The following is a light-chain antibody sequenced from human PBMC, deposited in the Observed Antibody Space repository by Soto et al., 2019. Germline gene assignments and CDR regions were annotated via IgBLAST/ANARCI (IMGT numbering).Light chain of an antibody. CDR2: EVN. CDR3: SSYAGVSNFYV. Sequence: QSALIQPPSASGSPGQSVTISCTGTSSDVGSYNYVSWYQQHPGKAPKLMIYEVNKRPSGVPDRFSGSKSANTASLTVSGLQSEDEGDYYCSSYAGVSNFYVFGTGTKLTVL. V-gene: IGLV2-8*01. CDR1: SSDVGSYNY. J-gene: IGLJ1*01.